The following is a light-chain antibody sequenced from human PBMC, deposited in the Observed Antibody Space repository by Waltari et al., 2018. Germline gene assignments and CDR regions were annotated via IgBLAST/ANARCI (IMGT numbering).Light chain of an antibody. CDR3: QQRSNWPPRYT. Sequence: EIVLTQSPATLSLAPGERATLSCRAIQSVSTYLAWYQQKPCQAPRLLVYVASNWATGIPARFSGSGYGTDFTLTISSLEPEDFAVYYCQQRSNWPPRYTFGQGTKLEIK. CDR1: QSVSTY. J-gene: IGKJ2*01. V-gene: IGKV3-11*01. CDR2: VAS.